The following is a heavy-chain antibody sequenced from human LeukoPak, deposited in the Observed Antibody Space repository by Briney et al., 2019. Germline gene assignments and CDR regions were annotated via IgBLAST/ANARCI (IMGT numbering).Heavy chain of an antibody. CDR2: ISSDGNNK. Sequence: GGSLRLSCAASGFTFSSYGMHWVRQAPGKGLEWVAVISSDGNNKNYVDSVKGRFTFSRDNSKNTLYLQMNSLRAEDTAVYYCARGPSSQFRTDYWGQGTLVTVSS. J-gene: IGHJ4*02. CDR3: ARGPSSQFRTDY. D-gene: IGHD2-2*01. CDR1: GFTFSSYG. V-gene: IGHV3-30*03.